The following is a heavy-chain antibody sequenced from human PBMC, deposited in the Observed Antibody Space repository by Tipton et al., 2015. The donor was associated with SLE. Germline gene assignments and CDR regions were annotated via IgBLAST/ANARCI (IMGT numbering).Heavy chain of an antibody. CDR2: INHSGSS. CDR3: ASIFGVVKAPDY. D-gene: IGHD3-3*02. CDR1: GYSISSGYY. J-gene: IGHJ4*02. V-gene: IGHV4-38-2*02. Sequence: TLSLTCTVSGYSISSGYYWGWIRQPPGKGLEWIGSINHSGSSYYNPSLKSRVTISVDTPKNQFSLKLSSVTAADTAVYYCASIFGVVKAPDYWGQGTLVTVSS.